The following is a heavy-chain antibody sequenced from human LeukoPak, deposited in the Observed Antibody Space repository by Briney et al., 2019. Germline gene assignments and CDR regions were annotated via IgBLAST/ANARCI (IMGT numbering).Heavy chain of an antibody. D-gene: IGHD5-18*01. CDR2: IYYSGST. CDR3: ARGRGGDSYGFNY. J-gene: IGHJ4*02. CDR1: GGSISSYY. Sequence: SETLSLTCTVSGGSISSYYWSWIRQPPGKGLEWIGYIYYSGSTNYNPSLKSRVTISVDTSKNQFSLKLSSVTAADTAVYYCARGRGGDSYGFNYWGQGTLVTVSS. V-gene: IGHV4-59*01.